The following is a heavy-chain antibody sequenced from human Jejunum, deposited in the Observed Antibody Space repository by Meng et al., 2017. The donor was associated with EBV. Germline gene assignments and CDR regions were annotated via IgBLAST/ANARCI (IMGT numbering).Heavy chain of an antibody. CDR2: FDFEDGET. V-gene: IGHV1-24*01. CDR1: GHTLPELA. Sequence: VQLVQSGSAVKKPGALVKGPCKVSGHTLPELAMHWVRQAPGKGLEWMGGFDFEDGETIYAQKFQGRVTMTEDTSTDTAYMELSSLRSEDTAVYYCARYFDGWNGDRFDPWGQGTLVTVSS. CDR3: ARYFDGWNGDRFDP. D-gene: IGHD3-9*01. J-gene: IGHJ5*02.